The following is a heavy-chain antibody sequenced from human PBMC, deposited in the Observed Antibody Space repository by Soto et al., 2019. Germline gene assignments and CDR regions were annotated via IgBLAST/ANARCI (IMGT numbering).Heavy chain of an antibody. CDR2: IFHDGTA. CDR3: ARLVYDTRLNYMYFDF. D-gene: IGHD3-10*01. V-gene: IGHV4-4*01. J-gene: IGHJ4*02. CDR1: GVSLTSGNW. Sequence: LTCAVSGVSLTSGNWWTWVRQSPQRGLEYIGEIFHDGTANYYPSFERRVAMSVDTSRNQFSLKLTSVTAADTAVYFCARLVYDTRLNYMYFDFWGPGTLVTVSS.